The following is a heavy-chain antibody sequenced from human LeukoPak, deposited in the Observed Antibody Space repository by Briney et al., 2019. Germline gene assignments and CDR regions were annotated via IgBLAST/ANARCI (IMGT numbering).Heavy chain of an antibody. CDR3: AVTIFGVVISGMDV. V-gene: IGHV3-33*01. D-gene: IGHD3-3*01. Sequence: GGSLRLSCAASGFTFSSYGMHWVRQAPGKGLEWAAVIWYDGSNKYYADSVKGRFTISRDNSKNTLYLQMNSLRAEDTAVYYCAVTIFGVVISGMDVWGQGTTVTVSS. J-gene: IGHJ6*02. CDR1: GFTFSSYG. CDR2: IWYDGSNK.